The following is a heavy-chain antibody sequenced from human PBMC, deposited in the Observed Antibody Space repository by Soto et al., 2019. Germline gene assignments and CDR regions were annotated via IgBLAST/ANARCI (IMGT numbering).Heavy chain of an antibody. J-gene: IGHJ6*02. CDR2: ICYSGST. CDR3: PSPAPQSEQLLSVGRYYYYGMDV. Sequence: SEALSLTCTVSGGSISSYYWSWIRQPPGKGLEWIGDICYSGSTNYNPSRKSRVTISVDPSKNQFSLKLSSVTAAGTAVYYCPSPAPQSEQLLSVGRYYYYGMDVWGQWTTVTVYS. CDR1: GGSISSYY. D-gene: IGHD2-2*01. V-gene: IGHV4-59*01.